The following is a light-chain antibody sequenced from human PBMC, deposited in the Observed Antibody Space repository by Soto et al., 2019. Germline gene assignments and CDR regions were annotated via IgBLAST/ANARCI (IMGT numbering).Light chain of an antibody. Sequence: QPVLTQPPSVSGAPGQRVTISCTGSRSNIGAGYAVHWYQQLPGTAPKLLISDNTNRPSGVPDRLSASESGTSASLAITGIQSEDEADYYCQSYDTSLGASVFGGGTKLTVL. V-gene: IGLV1-40*01. CDR2: DNT. J-gene: IGLJ2*01. CDR3: QSYDTSLGASV. CDR1: RSNIGAGYA.